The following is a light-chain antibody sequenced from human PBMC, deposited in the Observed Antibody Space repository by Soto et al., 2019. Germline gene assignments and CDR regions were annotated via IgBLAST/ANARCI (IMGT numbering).Light chain of an antibody. CDR1: QDISNY. CDR2: DAS. Sequence: DIQMTQSPSSLSASVGDRVTITCQASQDISNYLNWYQQKPGKAPKLLIYDASNLETGVPSRFSGSGSGTDFTFTIRRLEPEKISTYYCPQDDNLPFGRRTKVEIK. V-gene: IGKV1-33*01. J-gene: IGKJ4*01. CDR3: PQDDNLP.